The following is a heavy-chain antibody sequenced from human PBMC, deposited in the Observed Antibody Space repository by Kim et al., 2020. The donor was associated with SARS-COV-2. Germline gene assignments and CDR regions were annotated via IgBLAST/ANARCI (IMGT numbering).Heavy chain of an antibody. D-gene: IGHD4-17*01. Sequence: NPSLKSRVTISVDASKNQFSLKLRSETAADTAVYYCARQGSTTVLTPFDYWGQGTLVTVSS. V-gene: IGHV4-39*07. J-gene: IGHJ4*02. CDR3: ARQGSTTVLTPFDY.